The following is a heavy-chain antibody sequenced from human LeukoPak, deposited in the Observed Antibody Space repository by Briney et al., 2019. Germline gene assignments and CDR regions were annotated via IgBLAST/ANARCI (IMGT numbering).Heavy chain of an antibody. CDR2: ISSSGDKT. CDR1: GFTFSTYA. J-gene: IGHJ4*02. Sequence: PGGSLRLSCAASGFTFSTYAMNWVRQAPGKGLEWVSTISSSGDKTYYADSVKGRFTISRDNSKNTLYLQMNSLRAEGTAIYYCAKTPYWGQGTLVTVSS. CDR3: AKTPY. V-gene: IGHV3-23*01.